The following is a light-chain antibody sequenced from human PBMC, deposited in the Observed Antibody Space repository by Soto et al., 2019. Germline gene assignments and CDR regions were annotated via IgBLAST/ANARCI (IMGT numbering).Light chain of an antibody. CDR1: SSDVGGYNY. V-gene: IGLV2-14*03. Sequence: QSALTQPASVSGSPGQSITISCTGTSSDVGGYNYVSWHQHHPGKAPKLMIYDVTNRPSGVSNRFSGSKSGNTASLTISGLQAEDEADYYCSSHTSTSTPPYVFGTGTKLTVL. CDR3: SSHTSTSTPPYV. J-gene: IGLJ1*01. CDR2: DVT.